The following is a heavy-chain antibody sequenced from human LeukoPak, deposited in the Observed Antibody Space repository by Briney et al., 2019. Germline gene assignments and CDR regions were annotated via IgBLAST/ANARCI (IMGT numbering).Heavy chain of an antibody. D-gene: IGHD3-22*01. CDR2: ISYDGSNK. J-gene: IGHJ4*02. CDR1: GFTFSSYG. CDR3: ASYDSSGNFDY. Sequence: GGSLRLSCAASGFTFSSYGMHWVRQAPGKGLEWLAVISYDGSNKYYADSVKGRFTISRDNSKNTLYLQMNSLRAEDTAVYYCASYDSSGNFDYWGQGTLVTVSS. V-gene: IGHV3-30*03.